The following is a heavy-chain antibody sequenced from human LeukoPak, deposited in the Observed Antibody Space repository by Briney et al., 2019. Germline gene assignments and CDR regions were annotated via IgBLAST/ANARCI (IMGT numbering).Heavy chain of an antibody. J-gene: IGHJ4*02. CDR3: ARDLENGDYVGLGGY. Sequence: PGGSLRLSCAASGFTFTSYAMHWVRQAPGKGLEWVAVISYDGSNKYYADSVKGRFTISRDNSKSTLSLLMNSLRAEDTAVYFCARDLENGDYVGLGGYWGQGTLVTVSS. V-gene: IGHV3-30-3*01. CDR2: ISYDGSNK. D-gene: IGHD4-17*01. CDR1: GFTFTSYA.